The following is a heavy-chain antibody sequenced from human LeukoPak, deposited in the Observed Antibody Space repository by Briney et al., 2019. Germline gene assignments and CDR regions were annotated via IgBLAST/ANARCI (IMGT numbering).Heavy chain of an antibody. CDR1: GFTFSSYS. V-gene: IGHV3-21*01. CDR2: ISSSSSYI. D-gene: IGHD2-2*01. CDR3: ARDGEGSSSMDYYYGMDV. J-gene: IGHJ6*02. Sequence: GGSLRLSCAASGFTFSSYSMNWVRQAPGKGLEWVSSISSSSSYIYYADSEKGRFTISRDNAKNSLYLQMNSLRAEDTAVYYCARDGEGSSSMDYYYGMDVWGQGTTVTVSS.